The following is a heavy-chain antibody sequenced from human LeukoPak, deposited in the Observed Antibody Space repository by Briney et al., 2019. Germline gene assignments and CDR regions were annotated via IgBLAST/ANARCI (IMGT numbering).Heavy chain of an antibody. CDR1: GGTFSSYT. D-gene: IGHD1-26*01. V-gene: IGHV1-69*02. CDR3: ASRAKSGSYWAAAFVI. Sequence: RASVKVSCKASGGTFSSYTISWVRQAPGQGLEWMGRIIPILGIANYAQKFQGRVTITADKSTSTAYMELSSLRSEDTAVYYCASRAKSGSYWAAAFVIWGQGTMVTVSS. J-gene: IGHJ3*02. CDR2: IIPILGIA.